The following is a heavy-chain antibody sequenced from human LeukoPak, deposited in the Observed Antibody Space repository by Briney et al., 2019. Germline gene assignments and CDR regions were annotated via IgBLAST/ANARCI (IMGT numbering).Heavy chain of an antibody. Sequence: GGTLRLSCAASGFTFSSYSMHWVRQAPGKGLEGVTAISDYETYKFDADSVKGRFTISRDNSKNTLYLQMNSLRVEDTAIYCCTRGMLRQPPDYWGQGMLVTVSS. J-gene: IGHJ4*02. CDR2: ISDYETYK. CDR1: GFTFSSYS. D-gene: IGHD3-10*02. V-gene: IGHV3-30-3*01. CDR3: TRGMLRQPPDY.